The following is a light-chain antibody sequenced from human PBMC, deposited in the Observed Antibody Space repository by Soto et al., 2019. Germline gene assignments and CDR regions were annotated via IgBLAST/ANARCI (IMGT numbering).Light chain of an antibody. V-gene: IGLV2-14*01. CDR3: SSYTSSSTVV. Sequence: QLVLTQPASVSGSPGQSITISCTGTSSDVGGYNYVSWYQQHPGKAPKLMIYDVSNRPSGVSNRFSGSKSGNTASLTISGLQAEDEAEYYCSSYTSSSTVVFGGGTKLTVL. CDR1: SSDVGGYNY. J-gene: IGLJ2*01. CDR2: DVS.